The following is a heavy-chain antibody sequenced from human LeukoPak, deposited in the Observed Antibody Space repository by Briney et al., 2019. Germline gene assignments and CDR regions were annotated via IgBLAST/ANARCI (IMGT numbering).Heavy chain of an antibody. D-gene: IGHD6-19*01. V-gene: IGHV1-69*05. CDR3: ARVQGSSGWYIFDY. J-gene: IGHJ4*02. CDR1: GGTFSSYA. CDR2: IIPIFGTA. Sequence: SVKVSCKASGGTFSSYAISWVRQAPGRGLEWMGGIIPIFGTANYAQKFQGRVTMTTDTSTSTAYMELRSLRSDDTAVYYCARVQGSSGWYIFDYWGQGTLVTVSS.